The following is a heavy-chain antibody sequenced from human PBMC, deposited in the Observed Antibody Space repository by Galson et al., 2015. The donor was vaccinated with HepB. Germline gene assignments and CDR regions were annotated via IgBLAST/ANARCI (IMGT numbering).Heavy chain of an antibody. D-gene: IGHD3-10*01. CDR2: INAGNGNT. Sequence: QSGAEVKKTGASVKVSCKASGYTFTSYAMHWVRQAPGQRLEWMGWINAGNGNTKYSQKFQGRVTITRDTSASTAYMELSSLRSEDTAVYYCARHVLLWFGELSPSDGMDVWGQGTTVTVSS. J-gene: IGHJ6*02. CDR1: GYTFTSYA. CDR3: ARHVLLWFGELSPSDGMDV. V-gene: IGHV1-3*01.